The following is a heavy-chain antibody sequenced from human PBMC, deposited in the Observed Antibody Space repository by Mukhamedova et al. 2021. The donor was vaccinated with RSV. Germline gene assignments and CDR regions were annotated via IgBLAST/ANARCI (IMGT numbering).Heavy chain of an antibody. D-gene: IGHD2-2*02. CDR3: ARDLGYCSSTSCYTFFDY. V-gene: IGHV3-21*01. CDR2: ISSSSSYI. Sequence: GKGLEWVSSISSSSSYIYYADSVKGRFTISRDNAKNSLYLQMNSLRAEDTAVYYCARDLGYCSSTSCYTFFDYLGQGTLVTVSS. J-gene: IGHJ4*02.